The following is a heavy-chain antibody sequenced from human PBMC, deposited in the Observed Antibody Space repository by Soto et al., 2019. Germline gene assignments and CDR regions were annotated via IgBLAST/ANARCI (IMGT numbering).Heavy chain of an antibody. CDR3: AHSHYYDVGYAMDV. D-gene: IGHD3-22*01. V-gene: IGHV2-5*01. CDR2: IYWNDDK. Sequence: QITLKESGPTLVKPTQTLTLTCTFSGFSLSTIGVGVGWIRQPPGKALEWLVTIYWNDDKRYSPSLESRLTITKDTSKNQVVLTMTNMDPVDTATYYCAHSHYYDVGYAMDVWGQGTTVTVSS. CDR1: GFSLSTIGVG. J-gene: IGHJ6*02.